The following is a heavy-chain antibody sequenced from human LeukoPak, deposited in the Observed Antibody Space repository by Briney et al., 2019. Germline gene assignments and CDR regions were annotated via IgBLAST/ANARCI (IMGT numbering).Heavy chain of an antibody. CDR3: ARTWIQAPFDY. CDR2: INHSGST. D-gene: IGHD5-18*01. V-gene: IGHV4-34*01. Sequence: PSETLSLTCAVYGGSFSGYYWSWIRQPPGKGLEWIGEINHSGSTNYNPSLKSRVTISVDTSKNQFSLKLSPVTAADTAVYYCARTWIQAPFDYWGQGTLVTVSS. J-gene: IGHJ4*02. CDR1: GGSFSGYY.